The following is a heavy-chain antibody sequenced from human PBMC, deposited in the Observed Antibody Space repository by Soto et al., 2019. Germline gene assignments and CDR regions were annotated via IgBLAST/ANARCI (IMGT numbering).Heavy chain of an antibody. D-gene: IGHD6-13*01. Sequence: GESLKISCKGSGYSFTSYWIAWVRQVPGKGLELMGVIYPGDSDIRYSPSFQGQVTMSVDKSINTAFLQWSSLKASDSAMYYCATHTSTGYWDCWGQGTLVTVSS. J-gene: IGHJ4*02. V-gene: IGHV5-51*01. CDR2: IYPGDSDI. CDR3: ATHTSTGYWDC. CDR1: GYSFTSYW.